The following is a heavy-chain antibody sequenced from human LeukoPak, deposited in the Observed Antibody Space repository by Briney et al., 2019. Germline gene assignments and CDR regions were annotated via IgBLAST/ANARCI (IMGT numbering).Heavy chain of an antibody. CDR2: IYYSGST. V-gene: IGHV4-39*01. D-gene: IGHD2-2*01. CDR3: ARQSSCSSTSCYPFDY. J-gene: IGHJ4*02. Sequence: SETLSLTCTVSGGSINSNSYYWGWIRQPPGKGLEGIGSIYYSGSTYYNPSLKSRVTISVDTSKNQFSLKLSSVTAADTAVYYCARQSSCSSTSCYPFDYWGQGTLVTVSS. CDR1: GGSINSNSYY.